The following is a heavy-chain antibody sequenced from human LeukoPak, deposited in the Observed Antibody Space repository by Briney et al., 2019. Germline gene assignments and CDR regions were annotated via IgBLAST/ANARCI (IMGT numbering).Heavy chain of an antibody. CDR2: INPNSGGT. CDR3: ARGSDTMVRGVIPFDY. CDR1: GYTFTGYY. J-gene: IGHJ4*02. Sequence: ASVKVSCKASGYTFTGYYMHWVRQAPGQGLEWMGWINPNSGGTNYAQKFQGWVTMTRDTSISTAYMELSRLRSDDTAVYYCARGSDTMVRGVIPFDYWGQGTLVTVSS. D-gene: IGHD3-10*01. V-gene: IGHV1-2*04.